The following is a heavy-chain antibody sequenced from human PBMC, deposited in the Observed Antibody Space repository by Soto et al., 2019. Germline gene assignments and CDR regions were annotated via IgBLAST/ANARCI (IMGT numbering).Heavy chain of an antibody. J-gene: IGHJ4*02. V-gene: IGHV4-30-4*01. CDR3: ARGGLDDFWSGLFD. CDR1: GGSVSSGDYY. Sequence: PSETLSLTCTVSGGSVSSGDYYWNWIRQPPGKGLQWLGYMYYSGATDYNPSLKSRVTISRDTSKNQLSLKLRSVTAADTAVVYCARGGLDDFWSGLFDWGQGTLVTVSS. CDR2: MYYSGAT. D-gene: IGHD3-3*01.